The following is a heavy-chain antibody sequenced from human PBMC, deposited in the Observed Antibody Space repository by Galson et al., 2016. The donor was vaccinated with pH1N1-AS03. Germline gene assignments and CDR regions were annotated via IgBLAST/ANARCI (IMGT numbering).Heavy chain of an antibody. CDR1: GGSISSGYW. J-gene: IGHJ6*02. V-gene: IGHV4-4*01. Sequence: ETLSLTCAVSGGSISSGYWWSWVRQPPGEGLEWIGELDHSGSTNYNPSLKSRVTISVDRSKNQFSLKLSSATAADTAVYFCAREEVEAPHYYYGLDVWGQGTTVTVSS. CDR2: LDHSGST. D-gene: IGHD2-2*01. CDR3: AREEVEAPHYYYGLDV.